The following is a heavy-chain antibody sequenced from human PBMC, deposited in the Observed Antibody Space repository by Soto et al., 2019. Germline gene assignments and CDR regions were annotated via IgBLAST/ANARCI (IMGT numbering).Heavy chain of an antibody. J-gene: IGHJ4*02. CDR1: GLIFSSYA. Sequence: PRGSLRLSCAASGLIFSSYAMSWVRQAPGKGLEWVSGISGSGISTYYADSVKGRFTISRDNSKNTLYLQMNSLRAEDTAVYYCTRGRENCGYFDYWGQGIVVTVSS. V-gene: IGHV3-23*01. CDR3: TRGRENCGYFDY. CDR2: ISGSGIST. D-gene: IGHD2-21*01.